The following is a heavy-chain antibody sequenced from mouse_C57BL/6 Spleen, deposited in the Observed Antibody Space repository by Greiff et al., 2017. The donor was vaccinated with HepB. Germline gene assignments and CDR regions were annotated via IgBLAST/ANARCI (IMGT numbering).Heavy chain of an antibody. CDR1: GYTFTSYT. Sequence: VQLVESGAELARPGASVKMSCKASGYTFTSYTMHWVNQRPGQGLEWIGYINPSSGYTKYNQKFKDKATLTADKSSSTAYMQLSSLTSEDSAVYYCARGGYYYGSSYAWFAYWGQGTLVTVSA. CDR2: INPSSGYT. D-gene: IGHD1-1*01. V-gene: IGHV1-4*01. CDR3: ARGGYYYGSSYAWFAY. J-gene: IGHJ3*01.